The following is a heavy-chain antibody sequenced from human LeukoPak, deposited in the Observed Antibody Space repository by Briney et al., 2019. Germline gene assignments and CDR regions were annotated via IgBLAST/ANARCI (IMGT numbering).Heavy chain of an antibody. CDR2: IRYDGSNK. CDR1: GFTFSSYG. CDR3: AKDAPSSSWFEFDP. D-gene: IGHD6-13*01. V-gene: IGHV3-30*02. Sequence: PGGSLRLSCAASGFTFSSYGMHWVRQAPGKGLEWVAFIRYDGSNKYYADSVKGRFTISRDNSKNTLYLQMNSLRAEDTAVYYCAKDAPSSSWFEFDPWGQGTLVTVSS. J-gene: IGHJ5*02.